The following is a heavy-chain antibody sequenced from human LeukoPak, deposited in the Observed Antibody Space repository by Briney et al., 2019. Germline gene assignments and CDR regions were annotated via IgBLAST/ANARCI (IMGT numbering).Heavy chain of an antibody. D-gene: IGHD5-24*01. V-gene: IGHV4-31*03. Sequence: PSETLSLTCTVSGGSTSSGDYYWSWIRQHPGTGLEWIGYIYYSGSTYYNPLLKSRLTISIDTSKNQFSLKLSSVTAADTAVYYCARVKRFGDYLDYWGQGTLVTVSS. CDR2: IYYSGST. CDR3: ARVKRFGDYLDY. CDR1: GGSTSSGDYY. J-gene: IGHJ4*02.